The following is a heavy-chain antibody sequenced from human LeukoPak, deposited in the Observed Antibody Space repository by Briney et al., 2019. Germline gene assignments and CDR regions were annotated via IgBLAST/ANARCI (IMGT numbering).Heavy chain of an antibody. CDR1: GFTFSSYA. V-gene: IGHV3-30*04. J-gene: IGHJ5*02. Sequence: GGSLRLSCAASGFTFSSYAMHWVRQAPGKGLAWVAVISYDGSNKYYADSVKGRFTISRDNSKNTLYLQMNSLRAEDTAVYYCARGPSIVVVPAAILKDPWGQGTLVSVSS. CDR2: ISYDGSNK. D-gene: IGHD2-2*01. CDR3: ARGPSIVVVPAAILKDP.